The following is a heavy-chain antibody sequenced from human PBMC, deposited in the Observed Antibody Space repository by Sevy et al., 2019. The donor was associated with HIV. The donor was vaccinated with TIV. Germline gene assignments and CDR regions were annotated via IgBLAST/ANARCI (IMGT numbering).Heavy chain of an antibody. D-gene: IGHD2-2*01. Sequence: GGSLRLSCAASGFIFSGYTMNWVRQAPGKGLEWVSSISSGSSFIYNADSLQGRFIISRDNARKSLYLQMNNLRVEDTAVYYCARVGLGDCSGTNCSPNDYWGQGTLVTVSS. CDR2: ISSGSSFI. CDR1: GFIFSGYT. J-gene: IGHJ4*02. CDR3: ARVGLGDCSGTNCSPNDY. V-gene: IGHV3-21*01.